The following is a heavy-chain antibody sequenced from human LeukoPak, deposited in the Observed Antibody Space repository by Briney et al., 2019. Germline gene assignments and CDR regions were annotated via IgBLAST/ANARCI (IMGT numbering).Heavy chain of an antibody. CDR3: ARADCSSSTCYLRRSWFDP. D-gene: IGHD2-2*01. J-gene: IGHJ5*02. CDR1: GFTLSNYD. V-gene: IGHV3-21*01. CDR2: ISTSSRYI. Sequence: GGSLRLSCAASGFTLSNYDMNWVRQAPGKGLEWVSSISTSSRYIYYKDSVRGRFTISRDDAKDSLYLEMNSLRAEDTAVYYCARADCSSSTCYLRRSWFDPWGQGTLVTVSS.